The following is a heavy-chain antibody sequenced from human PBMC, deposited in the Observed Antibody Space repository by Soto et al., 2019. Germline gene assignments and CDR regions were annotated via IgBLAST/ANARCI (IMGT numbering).Heavy chain of an antibody. D-gene: IGHD6-13*01. CDR3: ARSMPAAGTFDY. J-gene: IGHJ4*02. V-gene: IGHV2-70*04. Sequence: SGPTLVNPTQTLTLTCTFSGFSLSTSGMRVIWIRQPPGQALEWLARIDWDDDKYYSTSLKTRLTISKDTSKKQVVLTMTNMDPVDTATYYCARSMPAAGTFDYWGQGILVTVSS. CDR2: IDWDDDK. CDR1: GFSLSTSGMR.